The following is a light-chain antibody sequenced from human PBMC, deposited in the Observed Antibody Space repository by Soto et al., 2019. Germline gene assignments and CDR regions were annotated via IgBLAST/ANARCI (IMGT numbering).Light chain of an antibody. Sequence: EKVMTQSLVTLSLTPGERATLSCRASQSVGSYLAWFQQKPGQAPRLLIHGASTRATDIPARFSGSGSGTEFTLTISSLQSEDFAVYYCQQYNNWPPWTFAQGAKVDIK. J-gene: IGKJ1*01. CDR1: QSVGSY. V-gene: IGKV3-15*01. CDR3: QQYNNWPPWT. CDR2: GAS.